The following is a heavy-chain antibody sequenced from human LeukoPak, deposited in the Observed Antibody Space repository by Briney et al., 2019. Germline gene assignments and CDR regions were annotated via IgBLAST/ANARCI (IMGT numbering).Heavy chain of an antibody. CDR3: ATSRDYYYYYYMDV. D-gene: IGHD2-21*02. J-gene: IGHJ6*03. Sequence: GGSLRLSCAASGFTFSTYAMSWVRQAPGEGLKWVSGISGSGGSTDYADSVKGRFTISRDNSKNTLYLQMNSLRAEDTAVYYCATSRDYYYYYYMDVWGKGTTVTVSS. CDR1: GFTFSTYA. CDR2: ISGSGGST. V-gene: IGHV3-23*01.